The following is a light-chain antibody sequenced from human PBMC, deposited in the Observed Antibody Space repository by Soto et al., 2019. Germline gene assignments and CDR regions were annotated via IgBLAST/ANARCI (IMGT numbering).Light chain of an antibody. CDR2: SNN. CDR3: AAWDDSLNAVV. J-gene: IGLJ2*01. Sequence: QSVLTQPPSASGNPGQRVTISCSGSSSNIGSNTVNWYQQLPGTAPKLLIYSNNQRPSGVPDRFSGSKSGTSASLAISGFQSEDEADYYCAAWDDSLNAVVFVGGTKLTVL. CDR1: SSNIGSNT. V-gene: IGLV1-44*01.